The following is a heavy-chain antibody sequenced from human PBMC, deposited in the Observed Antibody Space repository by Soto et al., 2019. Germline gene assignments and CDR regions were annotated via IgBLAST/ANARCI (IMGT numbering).Heavy chain of an antibody. V-gene: IGHV3-15*07. CDR2: VKSKNSGGTR. CDR3: STGNFGSLGI. Sequence: GGSLRLSCAASGFNLDIAWMNWVRQAPGEGLEWVGRVKSKNSGGTREYAAPVKTRFTISRDDSKNMLYLQMNSLKTEDTAVYYCSTGNFGSLGIWGQGTLVTVSS. J-gene: IGHJ4*02. CDR1: GFNLDIAW. D-gene: IGHD3-3*02.